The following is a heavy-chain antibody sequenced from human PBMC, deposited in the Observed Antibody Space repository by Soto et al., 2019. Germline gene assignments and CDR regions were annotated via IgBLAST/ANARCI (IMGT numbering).Heavy chain of an antibody. Sequence: QVQLEQSGGEVKKPGSSVKVSCKASRGTFSKFIVTWVRQAPGLGLEWVGGIIPIFGTANYAQKFQGRGTITADESTSTSYMEVNNLRSEDTAVYYCAKVRYSSPMGYYYGMDVWGQGTTVTVSS. V-gene: IGHV1-69*01. D-gene: IGHD6-19*01. CDR2: IIPIFGTA. CDR3: AKVRYSSPMGYYYGMDV. CDR1: RGTFSKFI. J-gene: IGHJ6*02.